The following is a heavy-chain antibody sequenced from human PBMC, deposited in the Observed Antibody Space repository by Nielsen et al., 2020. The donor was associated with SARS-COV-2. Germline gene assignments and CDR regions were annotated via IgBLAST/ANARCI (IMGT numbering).Heavy chain of an antibody. V-gene: IGHV3-30*02. J-gene: IGHJ6*02. CDR1: GFTFSSYG. CDR3: AKGAGGGYYYDGMDV. Sequence: GESLKISCAASGFTFSSYGMHWVRQAPGRGLEWVAFIRYDGSNKYYADSVKGRFTVSRDNSKNTLYLQMNSLRAEDTALYYCAKGAGGGYYYDGMDVWGQGTTVTVSS. CDR2: IRYDGSNK. D-gene: IGHD3-10*01.